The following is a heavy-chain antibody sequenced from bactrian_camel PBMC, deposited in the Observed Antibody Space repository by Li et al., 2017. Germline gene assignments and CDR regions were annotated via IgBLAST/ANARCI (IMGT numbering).Heavy chain of an antibody. CDR3: APDSSPQMGCY. CDR1: GFTFSSYY. D-gene: IGHD3*01. V-gene: IGHV3-2*01. CDR2: IATSSGSA. J-gene: IGHJ4*01. Sequence: VQLVESGGGLVMPGGSLTLSCAASGFTFSSYYMTWVRQAPGKGLDWVATIATSSGSAYYADSVKGRFTISKDNTKNTTWLQMNNLKLDDTAMYYCAPDSSPQMGCYWTRGTQVTVS.